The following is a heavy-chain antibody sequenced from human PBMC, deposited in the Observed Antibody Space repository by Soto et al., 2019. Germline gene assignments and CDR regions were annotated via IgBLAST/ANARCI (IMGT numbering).Heavy chain of an antibody. CDR2: IIPILGIA. J-gene: IGHJ1*01. Sequence: SVKVSCKASGGTFSSYTFSGVRQAPGQGLEWMGRIIPILGIANYAQKFQGRVTITADKSTSTAYMELSSLRSEDTAVYYCARDYGDSEYFQHWGQGTLVTVSS. V-gene: IGHV1-69*04. CDR3: ARDYGDSEYFQH. CDR1: GGTFSSYT. D-gene: IGHD4-17*01.